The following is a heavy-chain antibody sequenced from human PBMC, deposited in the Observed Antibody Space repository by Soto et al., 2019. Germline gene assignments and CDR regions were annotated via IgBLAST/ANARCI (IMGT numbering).Heavy chain of an antibody. V-gene: IGHV4-34*01. CDR1: GGSFSGYY. CDR3: ARGPEYYYGGSGYVDY. CDR2: INHGGST. D-gene: IGHD3-22*01. Sequence: VQLQQWGAGLLKPSETLSLTCAVYGGSFSGYYWNWIRQPPGKGLEWIGEINHGGSTNYNPSLKSRVTISLDTSKNQFSLKLSSVTAADTSVYYCARGPEYYYGGSGYVDYWGQGALVTVSS. J-gene: IGHJ4*02.